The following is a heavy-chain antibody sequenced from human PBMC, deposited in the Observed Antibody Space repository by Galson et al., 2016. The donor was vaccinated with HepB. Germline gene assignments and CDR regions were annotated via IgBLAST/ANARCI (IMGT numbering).Heavy chain of an antibody. CDR3: YGHLDY. V-gene: IGHV3-15*01. CDR1: GFTFSKAW. CDR2: IRPQRDRKTP. J-gene: IGHJ4*02. D-gene: IGHD4-17*01. Sequence: SLRLSCAASGFTFSKAWFPWVRQAPGKGLEWVGRIRPQRDRKTPVYAAPVEGRFTTSRDDSKNTLYLQMNSLTTEDTALYYCYGHLDYWGRGTLVTVSS.